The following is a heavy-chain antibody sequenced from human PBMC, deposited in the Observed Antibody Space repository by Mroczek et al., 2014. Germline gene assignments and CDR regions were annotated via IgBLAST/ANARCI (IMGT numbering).Heavy chain of an antibody. V-gene: IGHV3-30*18. Sequence: QVQLVESGGGVVQPGRSLRLSCAASGFTFSSYGMHWVRQAPGKGLEWVAVISYDGSNKYYADSVKGRFTISRDNSKNTLYLQMNSLRAEDTAVYYCAKDRGFYYDIFNGMDVWGQGTTVTVSS. J-gene: IGHJ6*02. D-gene: IGHD3-22*01. CDR1: GFTFSSYG. CDR3: AKDRGFYYDIFNGMDV. CDR2: ISYDGSNK.